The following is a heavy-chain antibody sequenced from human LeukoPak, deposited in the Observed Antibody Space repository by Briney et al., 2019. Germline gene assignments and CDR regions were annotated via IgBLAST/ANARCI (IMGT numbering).Heavy chain of an antibody. CDR2: VYTSGST. V-gene: IGHV4-4*07. J-gene: IGHJ4*02. Sequence: SETLSLTCTVSGGSISSYYWSWIRQPAGKGLEWIGRVYTSGSTNYNPSLKSRVTMSLDTSKNQLSLRLSSVTAADTAVYYCARGQVNIVGAATLLDSWGQGTPVIVSS. D-gene: IGHD1-26*01. CDR1: GGSISSYY. CDR3: ARGQVNIVGAATLLDS.